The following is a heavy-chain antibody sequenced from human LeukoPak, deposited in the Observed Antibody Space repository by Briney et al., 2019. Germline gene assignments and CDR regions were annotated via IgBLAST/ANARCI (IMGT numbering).Heavy chain of an antibody. CDR1: GYTFTDYY. CDR3: ARSTPAFDY. V-gene: IGHV1-2*02. Sequence: ASVKVSCKASGYTFTDYYMHWVRQAPGQGLGWIGWISPDSGRTGFAQKFQGRVTMTRDTSISTAYMELGSLRSEDTAVYYCARSTPAFDYWGQGTLVTVSS. CDR2: ISPDSGRT. J-gene: IGHJ4*02.